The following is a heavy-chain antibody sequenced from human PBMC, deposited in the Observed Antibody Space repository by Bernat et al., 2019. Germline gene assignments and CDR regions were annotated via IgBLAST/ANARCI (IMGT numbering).Heavy chain of an antibody. CDR2: TNIKTGGT. CDR1: GYTFTVYH. CDR3: ARDGRTLDLDY. Sequence: QVQLVQSGAEVKKPGASVKVSCKASGYTFTVYHLHWVRQAPGQGLEWMGWTNIKTGGTNYAQKFQGRVTMTRDTSISTAYMELSRLTSDDTAVYYCARDGRTLDLDYWGQGTLVTVSS. D-gene: IGHD3-16*01. J-gene: IGHJ4*02. V-gene: IGHV1-2*02.